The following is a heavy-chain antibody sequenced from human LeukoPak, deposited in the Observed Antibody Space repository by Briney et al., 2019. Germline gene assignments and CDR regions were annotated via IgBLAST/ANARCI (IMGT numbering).Heavy chain of an antibody. V-gene: IGHV4-34*01. CDR2: INHSGST. CDR1: GGSFSGYY. J-gene: IGHJ4*02. D-gene: IGHD3-16*01. CDR3: ARGRPLGAADY. Sequence: SETLSLTRAVYGGSFSGYYWSWIRQPPGKGLEWIGEINHSGSTNYNPSLKSRVTISVDTSKNQFSLKLSSVTAADTAVYYCARGRPLGAADYWGQGTLVTVSS.